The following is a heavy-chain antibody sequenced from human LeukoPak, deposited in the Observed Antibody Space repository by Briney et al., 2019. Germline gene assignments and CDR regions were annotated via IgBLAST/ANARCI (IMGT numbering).Heavy chain of an antibody. CDR1: GFTFSSYA. Sequence: GGSLRLSCAASGFTFSSYAMGWVRQAPGKGLEWVSAISGSGGSTYYADSVKGRFTISRDSAKNSLYLQMSSLRAEDTAVDYCASGTYYYDAPSSYWGQGTLVTVSS. J-gene: IGHJ4*02. D-gene: IGHD3-22*01. CDR3: ASGTYYYDAPSSY. V-gene: IGHV3-23*01. CDR2: ISGSGGST.